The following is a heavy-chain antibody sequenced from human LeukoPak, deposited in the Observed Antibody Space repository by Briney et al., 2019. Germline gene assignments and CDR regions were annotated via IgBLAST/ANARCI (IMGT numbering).Heavy chain of an antibody. J-gene: IGHJ4*02. D-gene: IGHD2-15*01. CDR2: ISGSGGST. V-gene: IGHV3-23*01. Sequence: GGSLRLSCAASGFTFSSYAMSWVRRAPGKGLEWVSAISGSGGSTYYADSVKGRFTISRDNAKNSLYLQMNSLRAEDTAVYYCARAGTVVVVAATDFDYWGQGTLVTVSS. CDR3: ARAGTVVVVAATDFDY. CDR1: GFTFSSYA.